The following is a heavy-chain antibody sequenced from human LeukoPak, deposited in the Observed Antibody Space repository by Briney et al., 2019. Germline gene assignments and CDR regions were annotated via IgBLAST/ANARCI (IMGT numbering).Heavy chain of an antibody. J-gene: IGHJ6*02. D-gene: IGHD6-19*01. V-gene: IGHV3-23*01. CDR3: GRPTKYWLVRGDGVDV. CDR2: IDAGGGDT. CDR1: GFTFSSYA. Sequence: GASLRPSCAASGFTFSSYAMTWVRQAPGKGLEWVASIDAGGGDTYHSDSVKGRFTISRDNSMNTLYLQMNSLRADDTAVYYCGRPTKYWLVRGDGVDVWGQGTTVTVSS.